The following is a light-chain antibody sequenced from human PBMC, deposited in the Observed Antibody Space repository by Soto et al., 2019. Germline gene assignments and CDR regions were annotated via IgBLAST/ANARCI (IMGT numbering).Light chain of an antibody. V-gene: IGLV2-14*01. Sequence: QSALTQPASVSGSPGQSITISCTGTSSDVGSYNYVSWYQQHPGKAPKLMIYDVSHRPSGVSNRFSGSKSGHTASLTISGLQAEDEADYYCTSYTTSTTRVFGGGTSSPS. CDR3: TSYTTSTTRV. CDR2: DVS. J-gene: IGLJ3*02. CDR1: SSDVGSYNY.